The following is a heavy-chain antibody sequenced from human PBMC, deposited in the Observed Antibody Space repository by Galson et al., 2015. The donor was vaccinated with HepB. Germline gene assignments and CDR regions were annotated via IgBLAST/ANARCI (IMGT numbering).Heavy chain of an antibody. J-gene: IGHJ4*02. Sequence: SVKVSCKASGYTFTSYAMHWVRQAPGQRLEWMGWINAGNGNTKYSQKFQGRVTITRDTSASTAYMELSSPRSEDTAVYYCARGYYGSGSPVGYWGQGTLVTVSS. CDR3: ARGYYGSGSPVGY. CDR1: GYTFTSYA. D-gene: IGHD3-10*01. CDR2: INAGNGNT. V-gene: IGHV1-3*01.